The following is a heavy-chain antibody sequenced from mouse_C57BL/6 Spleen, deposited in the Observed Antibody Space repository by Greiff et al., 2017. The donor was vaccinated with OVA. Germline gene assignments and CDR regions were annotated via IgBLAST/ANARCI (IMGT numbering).Heavy chain of an antibody. CDR1: GYTFTDYY. Sequence: EVQLQQSGPELVKPGASVKISCKASGYTFTDYYMNWVKQSHGKSLEWIGDINPNNGGTSYNQQFKGKATLTVDKSSSTAYMELRSLTSEDSAVYYCARHSPHYYGSSYNWYFDVWGTGTTVTVAS. V-gene: IGHV1-26*01. D-gene: IGHD1-1*01. J-gene: IGHJ1*03. CDR2: INPNNGGT. CDR3: ARHSPHYYGSSYNWYFDV.